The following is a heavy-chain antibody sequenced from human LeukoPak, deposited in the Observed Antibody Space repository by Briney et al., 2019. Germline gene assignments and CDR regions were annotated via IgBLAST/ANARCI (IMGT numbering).Heavy chain of an antibody. V-gene: IGHV4-59*06. CDR1: GGSISSYY. CDR3: ARDKVVGQWLPHDGFDP. Sequence: SETLSLTCTVSGGSISSYYWSWIRQHPGKGLEWIGYIYYSGSTYYNPSLKSRVTISVDTSKNQFSLKLSSVTAADTAVYYCARDKVVGQWLPHDGFDPWGQGTLVTVSS. D-gene: IGHD6-19*01. J-gene: IGHJ5*02. CDR2: IYYSGST.